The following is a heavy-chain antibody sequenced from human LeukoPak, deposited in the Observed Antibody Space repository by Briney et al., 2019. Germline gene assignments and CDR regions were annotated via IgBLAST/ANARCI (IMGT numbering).Heavy chain of an antibody. J-gene: IGHJ3*02. Sequence: GGSLRLSCAPSGFTFSSYAMSWVRQAPGQGLEWVSTISGSGDSTDYADSVKGPFTISRDNAKNSLSLQMNSLRADDAAVYYCARASSKQLAGYLPDGFDIWGQGTMVTVSS. CDR2: ISGSGDST. D-gene: IGHD3-9*01. CDR1: GFTFSSYA. CDR3: ARASSKQLAGYLPDGFDI. V-gene: IGHV3-23*01.